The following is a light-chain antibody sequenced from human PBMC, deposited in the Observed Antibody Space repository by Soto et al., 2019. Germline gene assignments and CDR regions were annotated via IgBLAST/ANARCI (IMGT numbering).Light chain of an antibody. Sequence: VLTQPPSVSAAPGQKVTISCSGSSSNIGNNYVSWYQQLPGTAPKLLIYDDTKRPSGIPDRFSGSKSGTSATLGITGLQTGDEADYYCGTWDSSLSAYVFGTGTKVTVL. CDR1: SSNIGNNY. CDR3: GTWDSSLSAYV. V-gene: IGLV1-51*01. J-gene: IGLJ1*01. CDR2: DDT.